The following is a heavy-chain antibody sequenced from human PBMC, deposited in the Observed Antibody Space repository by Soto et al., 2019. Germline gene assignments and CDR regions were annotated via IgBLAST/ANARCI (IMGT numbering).Heavy chain of an antibody. J-gene: IGHJ4*02. D-gene: IGHD2-8*02. CDR3: ARGGVVWTFDY. CDR2: IYYTGST. V-gene: IGHV4-59*01. CDR1: GGSISSYY. Sequence: QVQLQESGPGLVKPSETLSLTCTVSGGSISSYYWSWIRQPPGKGLEWIGYIYYTGSTNYNPSLKSRVTISVDTAKNQCSLKLSSVTAADTAVYYCARGGVVWTFDYWGQGTLVTVSS.